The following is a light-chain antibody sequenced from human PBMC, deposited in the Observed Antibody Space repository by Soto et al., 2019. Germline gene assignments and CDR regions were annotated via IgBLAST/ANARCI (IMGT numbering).Light chain of an antibody. CDR3: NAQAVNGKHV. CDR2: EVA. CDR1: SNDVGHSSF. V-gene: IGLV2-8*01. J-gene: IGLJ1*01. Sequence: ALTQPPSASGSPGQSVTISCTGNSNDVGHSSFISWYQQHPGKGPKLIIYEVAKRPSGVPDRFSGSKSGNTASLSVSGLQDEDEADYFCNAQAVNGKHVFGTRTKVTVL.